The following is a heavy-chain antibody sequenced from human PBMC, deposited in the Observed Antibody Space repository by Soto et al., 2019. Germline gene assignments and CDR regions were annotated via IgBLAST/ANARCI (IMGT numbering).Heavy chain of an antibody. V-gene: IGHV3-9*01. CDR3: AKDRGGIFVGVIPDGFAY. CDR2: ISWNSGSI. J-gene: IGHJ4*02. CDR1: GFTFDDYA. D-gene: IGHD3-3*01. Sequence: EVQLVESGGGLVQPGRSLRLSCAASGFTFDDYAMHWVRQAPGKGREWVSGISWNSGSIGYADSVKGRFTISRDNAKNSLYLQMNSLRAVDTALYYCAKDRGGIFVGVIPDGFAYWGQGTLVTVSS.